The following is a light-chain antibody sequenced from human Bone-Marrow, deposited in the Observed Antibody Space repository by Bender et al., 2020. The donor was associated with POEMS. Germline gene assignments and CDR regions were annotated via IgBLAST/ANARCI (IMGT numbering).Light chain of an antibody. CDR2: EVH. J-gene: IGLJ2*01. Sequence: QSALTQPASASGSPGQSVTISCTVANSDVGSFDDVSWYQQQPGEAPRLIIYEVHRRPSGVSNRVSGSKSGNTASLTISGLQAEDEADFYCCSYAGSSTLVFGVGTKLTVL. CDR1: NSDVGSFDD. V-gene: IGLV2-23*02. CDR3: CSYAGSSTLV.